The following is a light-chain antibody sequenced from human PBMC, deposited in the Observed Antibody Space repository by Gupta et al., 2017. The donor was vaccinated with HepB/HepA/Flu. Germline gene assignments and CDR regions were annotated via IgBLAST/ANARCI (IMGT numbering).Light chain of an antibody. CDR1: KLGDKY. CDR2: QGS. Sequence: SYELTQPPSVSVSPGQTASITCSGDKLGDKYACWYQQKPGPSLVLGIYQGSKRPSGTPERFSGPNSGTTAPMTISRTQAMDDDYYYYPAWNSSTWVFGGGTKLTVL. V-gene: IGLV3-1*01. J-gene: IGLJ2*01. CDR3: PAWNSSTWV.